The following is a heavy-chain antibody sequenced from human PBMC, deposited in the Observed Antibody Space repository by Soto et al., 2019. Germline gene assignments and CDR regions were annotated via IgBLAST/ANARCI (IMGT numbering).Heavy chain of an antibody. J-gene: IGHJ4*02. CDR1: GGSISSSSYY. CDR2: IYYSGST. CDR3: ARRDGYNYPRFDY. Sequence: QLQLQESGPGLVKPSETLSLTCTVSGGSISSSSYYWGWIRQPPGKGLEWIGSIYYSGSTYYNPSLKSRVTISVDTSKNQFSLKLSSVTAADTAVYYCARRDGYNYPRFDYWGQGTLVTVSS. V-gene: IGHV4-39*01. D-gene: IGHD5-12*01.